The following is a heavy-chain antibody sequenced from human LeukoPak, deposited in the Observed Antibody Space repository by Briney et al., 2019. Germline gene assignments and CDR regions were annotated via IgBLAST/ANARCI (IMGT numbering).Heavy chain of an antibody. V-gene: IGHV1-8*01. CDR3: ARARYGSGSYYKDY. CDR2: MNPNSGNT. J-gene: IGHJ4*02. Sequence: ASVKVSCKASGYTFTSYDINWVRQATGQGFEWMGWMNPNSGNTGYAQKFQGRVTMTRNTSISTAYMELSSLRSEDTAVYYCARARYGSGSYYKDYWGQGTLVTVSS. CDR1: GYTFTSYD. D-gene: IGHD3-10*01.